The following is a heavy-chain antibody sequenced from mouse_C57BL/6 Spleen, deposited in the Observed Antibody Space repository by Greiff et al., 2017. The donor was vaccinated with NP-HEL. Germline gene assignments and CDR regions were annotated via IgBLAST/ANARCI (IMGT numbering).Heavy chain of an antibody. J-gene: IGHJ3*01. Sequence: EVQLVESGPGLVKPSQSLSLTCSVTGYSITSGYYWNLIRQFPGNKLEWMGYISYDGSNNYNPSLKNRISITRDTSKNQFFLKLNSVTTEDTATYYCARGVLDDGYAFAYWGQGTLVTVSA. CDR1: GYSITSGYY. D-gene: IGHD2-3*01. CDR3: ARGVLDDGYAFAY. V-gene: IGHV3-6*01. CDR2: ISYDGSN.